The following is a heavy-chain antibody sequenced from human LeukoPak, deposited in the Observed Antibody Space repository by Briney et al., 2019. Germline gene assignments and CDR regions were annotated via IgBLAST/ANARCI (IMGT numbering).Heavy chain of an antibody. Sequence: SETLSLTCTVSGGSLRGYYWSWIRQPPGKGLEWIGYSSYTGSTKDNPSLESRVTISVDTSKKQFALNRSSVTAADTAVYYCAREGDYESGGYSTFDYWGQGTLVTVSS. J-gene: IGHJ4*02. V-gene: IGHV4-59*01. CDR2: SSYTGST. CDR3: AREGDYESGGYSTFDY. D-gene: IGHD3-22*01. CDR1: GGSLRGYY.